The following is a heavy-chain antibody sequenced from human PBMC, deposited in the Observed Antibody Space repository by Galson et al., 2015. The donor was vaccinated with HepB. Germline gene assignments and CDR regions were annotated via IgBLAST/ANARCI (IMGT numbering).Heavy chain of an antibody. Sequence: SLRLSCAASGFAFSTYSMNWVRQAPGKGLEWVSYISSGTISYADSVKGRFTISRDNAKNSLYLQMNSLRAEDTAVYYCARDWDWSFDYWGQGTLVTVSS. J-gene: IGHJ4*02. CDR1: GFAFSTYS. CDR3: ARDWDWSFDY. D-gene: IGHD1-26*01. V-gene: IGHV3-48*01. CDR2: ISSGTI.